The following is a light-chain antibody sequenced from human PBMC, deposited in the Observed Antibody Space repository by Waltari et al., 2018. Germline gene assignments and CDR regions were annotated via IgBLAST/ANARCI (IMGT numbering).Light chain of an antibody. CDR2: DAS. J-gene: IGKJ1*01. CDR3: QHYDGVPPWT. Sequence: DIQMTQSPSSLSASVGDRVTTTCQASRDINNYINWYQQKPGKAPKLLIYDASTLETGVPSRFSGSGSGTDFVFTISRLQPEDIATYYCQHYDGVPPWTFGQGTRVDFK. CDR1: RDINNY. V-gene: IGKV1-33*01.